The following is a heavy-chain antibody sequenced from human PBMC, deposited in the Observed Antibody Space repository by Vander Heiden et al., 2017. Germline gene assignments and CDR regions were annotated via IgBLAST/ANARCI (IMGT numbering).Heavy chain of an antibody. CDR1: GFTFSSNG. V-gene: IGHV3-33*01. J-gene: IGHJ6*02. D-gene: IGHD3-10*01. Sequence: QVQLVESGGGVVQPGRSLRLSCAASGFTFSSNGMHWVRQAPGKGLEWVAVIWYDGSNKYYADSVKGRFTISRDNSKTTLYLQMNSLRAEDTAVYYCARERLLWFGALRYYGMDVWGQGTTVTVSS. CDR3: ARERLLWFGALRYYGMDV. CDR2: IWYDGSNK.